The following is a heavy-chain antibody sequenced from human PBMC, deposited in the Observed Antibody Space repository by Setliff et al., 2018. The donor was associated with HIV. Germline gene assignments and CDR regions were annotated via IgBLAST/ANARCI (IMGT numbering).Heavy chain of an antibody. CDR1: GYTFDSYG. Sequence: GASVKVSCKASGYTFDSYGISWVRQAPGQGLEWMGWITDYNGNTNYAQKLQGRVTMTTDTSTSTAYMELRSLRSDDTAVNYCARDSGMAVVGTWRRLDPWGQGTLVTVSS. CDR2: ITDYNGNT. CDR3: ARDSGMAVVGTWRRLDP. V-gene: IGHV1-18*01. D-gene: IGHD6-19*01. J-gene: IGHJ5*02.